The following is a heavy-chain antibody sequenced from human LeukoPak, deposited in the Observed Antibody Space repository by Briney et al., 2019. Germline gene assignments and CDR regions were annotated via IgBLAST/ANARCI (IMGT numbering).Heavy chain of an antibody. V-gene: IGHV3-30*03. CDR3: ASGFYYFDY. CDR1: GFTFSSYG. D-gene: IGHD5-12*01. J-gene: IGHJ4*02. CDR2: ISYDGSNK. Sequence: PGGSLRLSCAASGFTFSSYGMHWVRQAPGKGLEWVAVISYDGSNKYYADSVKGRFTISRDNSKNTLYLQMNSLRAEDTAVYYCASGFYYFDYWGQGTLVTVSS.